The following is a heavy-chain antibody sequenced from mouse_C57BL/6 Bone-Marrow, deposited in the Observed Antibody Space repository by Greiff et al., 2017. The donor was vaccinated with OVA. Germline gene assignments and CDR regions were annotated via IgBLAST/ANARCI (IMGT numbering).Heavy chain of an antibody. Sequence: QVQLQQPGAELVMPGASVKLSCKASGYTFTSYWMHWVKQRPGQGLEWIGEIDPSDSYTNYNQKFKGKSTLTVDKSSSTAYMQLSSLTSEDSAVYYCARWFPPMDYWGQGTSVTVSS. CDR2: IDPSDSYT. J-gene: IGHJ4*01. CDR3: ARWFPPMDY. D-gene: IGHD2-2*01. CDR1: GYTFTSYW. V-gene: IGHV1-69*01.